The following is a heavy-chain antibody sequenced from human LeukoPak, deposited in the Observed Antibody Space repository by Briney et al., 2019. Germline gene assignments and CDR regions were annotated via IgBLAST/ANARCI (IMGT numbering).Heavy chain of an antibody. J-gene: IGHJ5*02. CDR2: IYNSGST. CDR3: ARDELPNWFDP. Sequence: SETLSLTCTVSGGSISSGSYYWGWIRQPPGKGLEYIGYIYNSGSTNYNPSLKSRATIAGDTSKNQFSLRLTSVTAADTAVYYCARDELPNWFDPWGQGTLVTVSS. V-gene: IGHV4-61*01. CDR1: GGSISSGSYY. D-gene: IGHD1-26*01.